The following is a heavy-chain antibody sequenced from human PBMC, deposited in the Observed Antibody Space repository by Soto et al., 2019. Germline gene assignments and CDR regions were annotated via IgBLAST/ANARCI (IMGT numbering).Heavy chain of an antibody. Sequence: EVQLVESGGGLVQPGGSLRLSCADSGFSFSPFWMTWVRQAPGKGLEWVAIIKQDGSEELYVDSVKGRFTISRDNAKNSLYLQMDSLRVEDTAVYYCTGGSGRLQTDWGQGTLVTVSS. V-gene: IGHV3-7*04. J-gene: IGHJ4*02. D-gene: IGHD6-19*01. CDR3: TGGSGRLQTD. CDR1: GFSFSPFW. CDR2: IKQDGSEE.